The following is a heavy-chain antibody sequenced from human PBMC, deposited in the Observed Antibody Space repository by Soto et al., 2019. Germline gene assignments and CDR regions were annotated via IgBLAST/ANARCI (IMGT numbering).Heavy chain of an antibody. CDR3: ARGFLNRGSYANWFYP. V-gene: IGHV1-69*13. CDR1: GYTFTSYD. CDR2: FIPMFGAA. D-gene: IGHD1-26*01. J-gene: IGHJ5*02. Sequence: SVKVSCKASGYTFTSYDINWVRQATGQGLEWIGGFIPMFGAANYAQKFQGRVTITADESTSTVYMELGSLTSEDTGVYYCARGFLNRGSYANWFYPWGQGTPVPVSS.